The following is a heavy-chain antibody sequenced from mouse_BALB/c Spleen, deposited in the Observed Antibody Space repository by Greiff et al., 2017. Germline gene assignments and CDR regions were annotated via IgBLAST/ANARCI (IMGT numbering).Heavy chain of an antibody. CDR1: GFTFSSYA. D-gene: IGHD2-3*01. CDR3: ARPDGYSYAMDY. V-gene: IGHV5-9-4*01. Sequence: EVQRVESGGGLVKPGGSLKLSCAASGFTFSSYAMSWVRQSPEKRLEWVAEISSGGSYTYYPDTVTGRFTISRDNAKNTLYLEMSSLRSEDTAMYYCARPDGYSYAMDYWGQGTSVTVSS. J-gene: IGHJ4*01. CDR2: ISSGGSYT.